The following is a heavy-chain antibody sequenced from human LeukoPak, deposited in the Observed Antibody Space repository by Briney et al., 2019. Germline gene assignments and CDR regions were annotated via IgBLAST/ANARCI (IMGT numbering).Heavy chain of an antibody. D-gene: IGHD2-2*02. CDR2: INHNGNVN. CDR3: AKERYCSSTSCYTGIFDY. V-gene: IGHV3-7*03. Sequence: GGSLRLSCAASGFTFSSYWMNWARQAPGKGLEWVASINHNGNVNYYVDSVKGRFTISRDNSKNTLYLQMNSLRAEDTAVYYCAKERYCSSTSCYTGIFDYWGQGTLVTVSS. CDR1: GFTFSSYW. J-gene: IGHJ4*02.